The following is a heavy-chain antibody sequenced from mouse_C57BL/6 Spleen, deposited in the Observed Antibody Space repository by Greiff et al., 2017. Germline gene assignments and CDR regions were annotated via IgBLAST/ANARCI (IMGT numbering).Heavy chain of an antibody. Sequence: VQLQQSGPELVKPGASVKISCKASGYSFTGYYMNWVKQSPEKSLEWIGEINPSTGGTTYNQKFKAKATLTVDKSSSTAYMQLKSLTSEDSAVYYCARRGKLITTVVAHFDYWGQGTTLTVSS. CDR3: ARRGKLITTVVAHFDY. CDR1: GYSFTGYY. CDR2: INPSTGGT. D-gene: IGHD1-1*01. J-gene: IGHJ2*01. V-gene: IGHV1-42*01.